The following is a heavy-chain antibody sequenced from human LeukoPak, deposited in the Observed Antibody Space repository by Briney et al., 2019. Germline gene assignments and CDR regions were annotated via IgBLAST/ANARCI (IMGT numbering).Heavy chain of an antibody. CDR3: ARYREYYDILTGYAHDAFDI. D-gene: IGHD3-9*01. CDR1: GGSISSGGYY. Sequence: PSETLSLTCTVSGGSISSGGYYWSWIRQHPGKGLEWIGYIYYSGSTYYNPSLKSRVTISVDTSKNQFSLKLSSVTAAGTAVYYCARYREYYDILTGYAHDAFDIWGQGTMVTVSS. J-gene: IGHJ3*02. V-gene: IGHV4-31*03. CDR2: IYYSGST.